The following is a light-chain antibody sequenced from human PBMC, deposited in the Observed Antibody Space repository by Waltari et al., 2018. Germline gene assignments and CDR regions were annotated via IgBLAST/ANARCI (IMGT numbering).Light chain of an antibody. CDR2: WAS. V-gene: IGKV4-1*01. CDR1: RSILYSSINKNH. Sequence: DIVMTQSPDSLAVSLGERATINCKSSRSILYSSINKNHLAWYQQRPGQPPRMLIYWASTRESGVPDRFTGSGSGTDFTLTISSLQAEDVAVYFCQQSYSTPYTFGQGTKLEIK. J-gene: IGKJ2*01. CDR3: QQSYSTPYT.